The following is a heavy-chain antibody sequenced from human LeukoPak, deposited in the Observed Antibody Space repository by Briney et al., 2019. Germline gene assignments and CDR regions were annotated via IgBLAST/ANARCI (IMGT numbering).Heavy chain of an antibody. V-gene: IGHV1-18*01. J-gene: IGHJ4*02. D-gene: IGHD6-13*01. CDR2: ISAYNGNT. Sequence: ASVKVSCKASGYTFTSYGISWVGQAPGQGLEWMGWISAYNGNTNYAQKLQGRVTMTTDTSTSTAYMELRSLRSDDTAVYYCARGSGIAAAGALLLDYWGQGTLVTVSS. CDR1: GYTFTSYG. CDR3: ARGSGIAAAGALLLDY.